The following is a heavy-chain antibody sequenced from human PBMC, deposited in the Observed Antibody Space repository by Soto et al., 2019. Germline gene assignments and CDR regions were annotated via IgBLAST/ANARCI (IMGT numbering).Heavy chain of an antibody. CDR3: ARRDTDSGGAMDV. CDR1: GGSISSSRYY. Sequence: SETLSLTCTVSGGSISSSRYYWGWLRQPQGKGLEWIGNIYYIGNTYSKPSLKSRITMSVDTSKNQFSLTLLSVTAADTAVYYRARRDTDSGGAMDVWGQGTTVTVSS. CDR2: IYYIGNT. J-gene: IGHJ6*02. D-gene: IGHD1-26*01. V-gene: IGHV4-39*01.